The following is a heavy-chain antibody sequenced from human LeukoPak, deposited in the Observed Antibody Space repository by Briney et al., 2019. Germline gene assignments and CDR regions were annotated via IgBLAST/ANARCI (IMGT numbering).Heavy chain of an antibody. J-gene: IGHJ4*02. CDR3: LKGGWATIGRPKG. CDR2: INDDGGLT. Sequence: QPGRSLRLSCAASGFTFSSYGMHWVRQAPGKGLEYVSTINDDGGLTYYADSVKGRFTISRDNSKNTVYLQMNNQRPDDSAVYNCLKGGWATIGRPKGWGQGTLVSVSS. D-gene: IGHD5-24*01. CDR1: GFTFSSYG. V-gene: IGHV3-64D*08.